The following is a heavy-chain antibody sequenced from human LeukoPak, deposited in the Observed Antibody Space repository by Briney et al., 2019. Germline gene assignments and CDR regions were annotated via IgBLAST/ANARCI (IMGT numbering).Heavy chain of an antibody. Sequence: ASVTVSCTASGYTFTGYYMHWVRQAPGQGLEWMGRINPNSGGTNYAQKFQGRVTMTRDTSISTAYMGLSRLRSDDTAVYYCARAGGYSYGYNAFDIWGQGTMVTVSS. V-gene: IGHV1-2*06. CDR3: ARAGGYSYGYNAFDI. J-gene: IGHJ3*02. CDR2: INPNSGGT. D-gene: IGHD5-18*01. CDR1: GYTFTGYY.